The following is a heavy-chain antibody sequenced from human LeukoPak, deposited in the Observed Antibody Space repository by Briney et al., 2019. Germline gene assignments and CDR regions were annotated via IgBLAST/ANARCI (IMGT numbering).Heavy chain of an antibody. J-gene: IGHJ5*02. CDR2: IMPLFGTA. Sequence: ASVNVSCKTSGGTFNNSAISWVRQAPGQGLEWLGGIMPLFGTAGYAQKFQGRVTITKDESTRTVYLELTSLTSDDTAVYYCARDVHGDYGSGWFDPWGQGTLVSVSS. D-gene: IGHD4-17*01. CDR3: ARDVHGDYGSGWFDP. CDR1: GGTFNNSA. V-gene: IGHV1-69*05.